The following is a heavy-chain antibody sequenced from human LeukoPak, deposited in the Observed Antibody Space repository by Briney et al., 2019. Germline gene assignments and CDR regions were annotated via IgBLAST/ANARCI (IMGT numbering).Heavy chain of an antibody. CDR1: GGTFSSYA. D-gene: IGHD3-22*01. CDR2: IIPIFGTA. Sequence: ASVKVSCKASGGTFSSYAISWVRQAPGQGLVWMGGIIPIFGTANYAQKFQGRVTITADESTSTAYMELSSLRSEDTAVYYCARDRNYYDSSGPDAFDIWGQGTMVTVSS. CDR3: ARDRNYYDSSGPDAFDI. V-gene: IGHV1-69*13. J-gene: IGHJ3*02.